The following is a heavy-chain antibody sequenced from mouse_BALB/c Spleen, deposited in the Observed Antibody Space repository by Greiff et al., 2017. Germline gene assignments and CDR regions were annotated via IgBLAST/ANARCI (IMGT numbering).Heavy chain of an antibody. CDR3: ARGRGVLYAMDY. Sequence: EVQVVESGGGLVKPGGSLKLSCAASGFTFSDYYMYWVRQTPEKRLEWVATISDGGSYTYYPDSVKGRFTISRDNAKNNLYLQMSSLKSEDTAMYYCARGRGVLYAMDYWGQGTSVTVSS. J-gene: IGHJ4*01. V-gene: IGHV5-4*02. D-gene: IGHD2-14*01. CDR2: ISDGGSYT. CDR1: GFTFSDYY.